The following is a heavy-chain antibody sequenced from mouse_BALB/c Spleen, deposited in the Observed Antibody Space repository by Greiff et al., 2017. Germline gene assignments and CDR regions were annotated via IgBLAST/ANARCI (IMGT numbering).Heavy chain of an antibody. CDR3: AREGRRREAMDY. Sequence: QVLLQQSGAELVRPGVSVKISCKGSGYTFTDYAMHWVKQSHAKSLEWIGVISTYYGDASYNQKFKGKATMTVDKSSSTAYMELARLTSEDSAIYYCAREGRRREAMDYWGQGTSVTVSS. V-gene: IGHV1S137*01. CDR2: ISTYYGDA. CDR1: GYTFTDYA. D-gene: IGHD2-14*01. J-gene: IGHJ4*01.